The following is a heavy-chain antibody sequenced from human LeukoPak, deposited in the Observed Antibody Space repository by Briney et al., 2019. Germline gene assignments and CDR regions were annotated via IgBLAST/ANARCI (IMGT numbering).Heavy chain of an antibody. CDR3: ARGLRYSSGLKIDY. J-gene: IGHJ4*02. Sequence: GGSLRLSCAASGFTFSSYAMSWVRQAPGKGLEWVSAISGSGGSTHYADSVKGRFTISRDNSKNTLYLQMNSLRAEDTAVYYCARGLRYSSGLKIDYWGQGTLVTVSS. CDR1: GFTFSSYA. CDR2: ISGSGGST. V-gene: IGHV3-23*01. D-gene: IGHD6-19*01.